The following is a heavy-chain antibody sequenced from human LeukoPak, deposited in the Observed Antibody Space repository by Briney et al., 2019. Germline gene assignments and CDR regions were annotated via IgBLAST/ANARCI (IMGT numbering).Heavy chain of an antibody. CDR1: GGSISGYH. V-gene: IGHV4-59*01. J-gene: IGHJ6*03. CDR3: ARVPRSYYYYYYTDV. Sequence: TSETLSLTCNVSGGSISGYHWSWIRQPPGKGLEWLGYIYYSGSSNYNPSLKSRVTISVDTSKNQFSLKLSSVAAADTAVYYCARVPRSYYYYYYTDVWGKGTTVTVSS. CDR2: IYYSGSS.